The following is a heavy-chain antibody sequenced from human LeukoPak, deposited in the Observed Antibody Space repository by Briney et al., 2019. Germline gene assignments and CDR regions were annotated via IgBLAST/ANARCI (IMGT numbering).Heavy chain of an antibody. CDR1: GFTFSSYS. CDR2: ISSSSSYI. Sequence: AGGSLRLSFAASGFTFSSYSMNWVRQAPGKGLEWVSSISSSSSYIYYADSVKGRFTISRDNAKNSLYLQMNSLRAEDTAVYYCASREPKTPYGSGSYRRQDYWGQGTLVTVSS. J-gene: IGHJ4*02. V-gene: IGHV3-21*01. CDR3: ASREPKTPYGSGSYRRQDY. D-gene: IGHD3-10*01.